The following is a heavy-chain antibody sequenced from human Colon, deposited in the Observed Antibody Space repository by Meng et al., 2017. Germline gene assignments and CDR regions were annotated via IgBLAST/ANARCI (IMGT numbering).Heavy chain of an antibody. CDR3: ATSGCTSSTNCHAPLR. CDR2: IYQTGST. V-gene: IGHV4-4*02. Sequence: GPGLGGPSGTLSPPCAVSGGPISTTNWWSWVRQPPGKGLEWIGEIYQTGSTNYNSSLNSRVTISLDKPKNQFSLRMNSVTAADTAVYYCATSGCTSSTNCHAPLRWGQGTLVTVSS. J-gene: IGHJ4*02. D-gene: IGHD2-2*01. CDR1: GGPISTTNW.